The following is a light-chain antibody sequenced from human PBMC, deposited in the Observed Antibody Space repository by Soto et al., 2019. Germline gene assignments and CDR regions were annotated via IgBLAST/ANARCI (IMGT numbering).Light chain of an antibody. CDR1: QSVLYSSNNKNY. Sequence: VMMQIPDSPAAFMGERATINCKSSQSVLYSSNNKNYLAWYQQKPGKAPKLLIHAASSLQSGVPSRFSGSGSGTDFTLTIISLQPEDFTPYYCQLSSCLPITFAQGTRLEIK. CDR3: QLSSCLPIT. V-gene: IGKV4-1*01. J-gene: IGKJ5*01. CDR2: AAS.